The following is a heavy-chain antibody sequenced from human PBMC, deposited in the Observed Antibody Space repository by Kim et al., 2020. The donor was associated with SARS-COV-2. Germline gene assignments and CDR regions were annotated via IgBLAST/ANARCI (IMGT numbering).Heavy chain of an antibody. Sequence: STPSLKSRVTRSVDPSKNQFSLKLSSVTAADTAVYYCATRDGYNPWAFDYWGQGTLVTVSS. D-gene: IGHD5-12*01. V-gene: IGHV4-39*07. J-gene: IGHJ4*02. CDR3: ATRDGYNPWAFDY.